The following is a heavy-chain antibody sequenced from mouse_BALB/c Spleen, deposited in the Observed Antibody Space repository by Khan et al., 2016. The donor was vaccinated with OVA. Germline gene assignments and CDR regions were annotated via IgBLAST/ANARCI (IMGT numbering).Heavy chain of an antibody. CDR1: GDSFTSGY. Sequence: EVQLQESGPSLVKPSQTLSLTCSVTGDSFTSGYWRWIRQFPGNKLEYMGFIIYSGSTYYNPSLRSRIAITRNKSKNQNSLQLNTVTTTDTVAYYCARSTYNFSFVYWGPGTLVTVSS. V-gene: IGHV3-8*02. CDR3: ARSTYNFSFVY. D-gene: IGHD1-3*01. J-gene: IGHJ3*01. CDR2: IIYSGST.